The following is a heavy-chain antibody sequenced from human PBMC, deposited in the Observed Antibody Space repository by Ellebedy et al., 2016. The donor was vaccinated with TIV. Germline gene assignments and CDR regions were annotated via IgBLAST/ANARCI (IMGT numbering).Heavy chain of an antibody. CDR1: GFTFTGYY. Sequence: ASVKVSCXASGFTFTGYYMHWVRQAPGQGLEWMGWINLNSGGTNYAQKLQGRVTMTTDTSTSTAYMELRSLRSDDTAVYYCARDRDYDFWSGYGYYYYMDVWGKGTTVTVSS. CDR2: INLNSGGT. D-gene: IGHD3-3*01. J-gene: IGHJ6*03. V-gene: IGHV1-2*02. CDR3: ARDRDYDFWSGYGYYYYMDV.